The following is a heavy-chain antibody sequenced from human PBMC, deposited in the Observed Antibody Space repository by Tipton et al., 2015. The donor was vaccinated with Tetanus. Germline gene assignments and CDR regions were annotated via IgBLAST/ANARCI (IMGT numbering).Heavy chain of an antibody. CDR2: IDTNSGGT. Sequence: QVQLVQSGAEMKKPGASVKVSCKASGYTFTGYYIYWVRQAPGQGLEWMGWIDTNSGGTVYAQKVQGRVTMTRDTSISSAYMELRSLRFDDTAVYYCARDRGDYIYYGMDVWGPGTTVTVS. V-gene: IGHV1-2*02. CDR3: ARDRGDYIYYGMDV. D-gene: IGHD3-22*01. J-gene: IGHJ6*02. CDR1: GYTFTGYY.